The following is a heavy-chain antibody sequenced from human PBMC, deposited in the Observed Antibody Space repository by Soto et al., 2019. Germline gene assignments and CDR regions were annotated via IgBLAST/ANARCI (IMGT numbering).Heavy chain of an antibody. CDR1: GDSITNNNW. V-gene: IGHV4-4*02. D-gene: IGHD7-27*01. CDR2: IHHSGTT. CDR3: ASKTGARTVY. J-gene: IGHJ4*02. Sequence: PSETLSLTCAVSGDSITNNNWWHWVRQPPGKGLEWIGEIHHSGTTNYNPSLKGRVAISMDTSKNQFSLKVNSVTAADTAVYFCASKTGARTVYGGQGVLVTVSS.